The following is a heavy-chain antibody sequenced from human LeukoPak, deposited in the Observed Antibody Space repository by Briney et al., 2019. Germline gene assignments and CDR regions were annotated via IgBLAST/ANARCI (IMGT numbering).Heavy chain of an antibody. CDR2: IDHSGGT. Sequence: PSETLSLTCGVYGGSFTGHYWKWVRQPPGKGLEWIGEIDHSGGTNYNPSLNNRVSISVDVSENQFSLKLNSVTAADTAVYYCATRTYYYDNSALSHEYWGQGIQVIVSS. J-gene: IGHJ4*02. CDR3: ATRTYYYDNSALSHEY. D-gene: IGHD3-22*01. V-gene: IGHV4-34*01. CDR1: GGSFTGHY.